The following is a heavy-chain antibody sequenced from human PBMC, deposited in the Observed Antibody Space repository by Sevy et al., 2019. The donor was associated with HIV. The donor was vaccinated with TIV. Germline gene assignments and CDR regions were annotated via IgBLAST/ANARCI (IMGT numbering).Heavy chain of an antibody. CDR3: ARDSGNSGDAFDI. CDR2: ISYDGSNK. Sequence: GGYLRLYCAASGFTFSSYAMHWVRQAPGKGLEWVAVISYDGSNKYYADSVKGRFTISRDNSKNTLYLQMNSLRAEDTAVYYCARDSGNSGDAFDIWGQGTMVTVSS. J-gene: IGHJ3*02. D-gene: IGHD2-15*01. CDR1: GFTFSSYA. V-gene: IGHV3-30-3*01.